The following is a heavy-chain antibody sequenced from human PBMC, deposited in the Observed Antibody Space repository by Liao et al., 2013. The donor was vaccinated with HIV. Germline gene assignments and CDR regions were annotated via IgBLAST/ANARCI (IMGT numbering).Heavy chain of an antibody. J-gene: IGHJ4*02. V-gene: IGHV4-34*02. CDR1: GGSFIGYY. CDR3: ARGAAAGTLSSFDY. D-gene: IGHD6-13*01. Sequence: QVQLQQWGAGLLKPSETLSLTCAVYGGSFIGYYWSWIRQPPGKGLEWIGEINHSGSTKYNPSLKSRVTISVDTSKNQFSLKLSSVTAADTAVYYCARGAAAGTLSSFDYWGQGTLVTVSS. CDR2: INHSGST.